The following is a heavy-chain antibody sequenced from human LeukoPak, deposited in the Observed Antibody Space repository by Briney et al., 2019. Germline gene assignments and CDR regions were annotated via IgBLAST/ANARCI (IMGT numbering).Heavy chain of an antibody. CDR3: ATYSSLNAREFQY. J-gene: IGHJ1*01. V-gene: IGHV3-7*01. CDR2: IKTDGSEK. Sequence: PGGPLRLSCEGSGFTFSNYWMSWVRQAPGKGLEWVANIKTDGSEKYYVDSVKGRFTISRDNAKNSLYLQMNSLRAEDTAVYYCATYSSLNAREFQYWGQGTLVTVSS. CDR1: GFTFSNYW. D-gene: IGHD3-22*01.